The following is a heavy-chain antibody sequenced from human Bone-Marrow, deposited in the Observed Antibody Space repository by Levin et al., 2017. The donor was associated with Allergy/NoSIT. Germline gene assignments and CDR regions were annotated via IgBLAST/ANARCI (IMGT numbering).Heavy chain of an antibody. CDR3: ARHSGSYPLQTDPRPYYYYYYYMDV. V-gene: IGHV5-51*01. Sequence: ASVKVSCKGSGYSFTSYWIGWVRQMPGKGLEWMGIIYPGDSDTRYSPSFQGQVTISADKSISTAYLQWSSLKASDTAMYYCARHSGSYPLQTDPRPYYYYYYYMDVWGKGTTVTVSS. D-gene: IGHD3-10*01. CDR2: IYPGDSDT. CDR1: GYSFTSYW. J-gene: IGHJ6*03.